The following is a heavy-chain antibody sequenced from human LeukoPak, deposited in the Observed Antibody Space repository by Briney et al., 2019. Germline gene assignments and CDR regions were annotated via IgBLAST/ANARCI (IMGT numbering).Heavy chain of an antibody. Sequence: ASVKVSCKVSGYTLTELSMHWVRQAPGKGLEWMGGFDPEDGETIYAQKFQGRVTMTEDTSTDTACMELSSLRSEDTAVYYCATEAAWDYYFDYWGQGTLVTVSS. D-gene: IGHD6-25*01. CDR3: ATEAAWDYYFDY. V-gene: IGHV1-24*01. CDR2: FDPEDGET. CDR1: GYTLTELS. J-gene: IGHJ4*02.